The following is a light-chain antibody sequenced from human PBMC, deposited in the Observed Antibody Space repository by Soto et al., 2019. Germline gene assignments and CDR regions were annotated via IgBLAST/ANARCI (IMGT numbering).Light chain of an antibody. CDR2: GAS. J-gene: IGKJ2*01. Sequence: EIVLTQSPGTLSLSPGERATLSCRASQSISTDLGWYQKKPGQPPRLLIYGASIRVTGIPARFSGSGSGTQFTLTISSLQSEDFAVYYCQQYNNWPPLYTFGQGTKLEIK. CDR3: QQYNNWPPLYT. V-gene: IGKV3-15*01. CDR1: QSISTD.